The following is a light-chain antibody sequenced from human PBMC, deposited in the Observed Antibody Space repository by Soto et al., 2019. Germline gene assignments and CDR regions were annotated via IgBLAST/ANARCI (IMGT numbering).Light chain of an antibody. CDR3: SSYRGTNNPVV. CDR1: STDIGGYNY. CDR2: DVN. V-gene: IGLV2-14*03. Sequence: QSALIQPASVSGSPGQSITISCTGTSTDIGGYNYVSWYQHHPGKAPKLMIYDVNDRPSGVSDRFSASKSGNTASLTISGLQVEDEADYYCSSYRGTNNPVVFGGGTKVTVL. J-gene: IGLJ2*01.